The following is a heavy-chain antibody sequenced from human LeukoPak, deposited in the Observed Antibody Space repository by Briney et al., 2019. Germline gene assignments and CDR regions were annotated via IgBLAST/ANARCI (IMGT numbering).Heavy chain of an antibody. V-gene: IGHV1-18*01. J-gene: IGHJ3*02. CDR1: GYTFTSYG. CDR2: ISAYNGNT. CDR3: ARGLRVYSSSSRAFDI. Sequence: ASVTVSCKASGYTFTSYGISWVRQAPGQGLEGMGWISAYNGNTNYAQKLQGRVTMTTDTSTSTAYMELRSLRSDDTAVYYCARGLRVYSSSSRAFDIWGQGTMVTVSS. D-gene: IGHD6-6*01.